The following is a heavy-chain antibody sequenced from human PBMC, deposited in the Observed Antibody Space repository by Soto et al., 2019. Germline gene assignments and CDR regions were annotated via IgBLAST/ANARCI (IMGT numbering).Heavy chain of an antibody. CDR3: AKGDYSSSWYYGMDV. V-gene: IGHV3-23*01. J-gene: IGHJ6*02. Sequence: EVQLLESGGGLVQPGGSLRLSCAASGFTLSSYAMSWVRQAPGKGLEWVSAISGSGGSTYYADSVKGRFTISRDNSKNTLYLQMNSLRAEDTAVYYCAKGDYSSSWYYGMDVWGQGTTVTVSS. CDR1: GFTLSSYA. CDR2: ISGSGGST. D-gene: IGHD6-13*01.